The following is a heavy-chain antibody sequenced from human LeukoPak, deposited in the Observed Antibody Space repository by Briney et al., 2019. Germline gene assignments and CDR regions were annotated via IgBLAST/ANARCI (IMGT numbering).Heavy chain of an antibody. CDR1: GGSFSGYY. CDR2: INHSGST. J-gene: IGHJ3*02. Sequence: PSETLSLTCAVYGGSFSGYYWSWIRQPPGKGLEWIGEINHSGSTNYNPSLKSRVTISVDPSKNQFSLKLSSVTAADTAVYYCARGRFFGLIVVIPAAMIAFDIWGQGTMVTVSS. CDR3: ARGRFFGLIVVIPAAMIAFDI. V-gene: IGHV4-34*01. D-gene: IGHD2-2*01.